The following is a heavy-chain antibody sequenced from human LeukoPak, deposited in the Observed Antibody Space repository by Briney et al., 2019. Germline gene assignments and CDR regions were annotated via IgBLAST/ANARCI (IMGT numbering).Heavy chain of an antibody. CDR3: AKLGLRQYDSNRPAHY. V-gene: IGHV3-23*01. D-gene: IGHD3-22*01. CDR1: GFTFSNYA. J-gene: IGHJ4*02. Sequence: GASLRLSCTASGFTFSNYAMSWVRQAPGKGLEWVSSISINGDFIYYSDSVKGRFTISRDNSKNTLYVQMNSLRAEDTALYYCAKLGLRQYDSNRPAHYWGQGTLVTVSS. CDR2: ISINGDFI.